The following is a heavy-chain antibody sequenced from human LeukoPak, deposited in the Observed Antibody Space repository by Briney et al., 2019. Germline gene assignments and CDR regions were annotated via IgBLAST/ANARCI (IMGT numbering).Heavy chain of an antibody. CDR3: ARAGDYVWGSYRTAFDY. CDR1: GGTFSSYA. Sequence: ASVTVSCKASGGTFSSYAISWVRQAPGQGVEWMGGIIPIFGTANYAQKFQGRVTITTDESTSTAYMELSSLRSEDTAVYYCARAGDYVWGSYRTAFDYWGQGTLVTASS. J-gene: IGHJ4*02. CDR2: IIPIFGTA. D-gene: IGHD3-16*02. V-gene: IGHV1-69*05.